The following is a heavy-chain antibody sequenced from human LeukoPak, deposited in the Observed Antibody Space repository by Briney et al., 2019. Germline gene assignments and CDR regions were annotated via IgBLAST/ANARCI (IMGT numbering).Heavy chain of an antibody. Sequence: ASVKVSCKASGYTFTSYYMHCVRQAPGQGPEWMGIINPSGGSTNYAQNFQGRVTMTRDTSTSTVYMELSSLRSEDTAVYYCARGGNYYDTSGYYSDYWGQGTLVTVSS. CDR3: ARGGNYYDTSGYYSDY. CDR1: GYTFTSYY. D-gene: IGHD3-22*01. J-gene: IGHJ4*02. V-gene: IGHV1-46*01. CDR2: INPSGGST.